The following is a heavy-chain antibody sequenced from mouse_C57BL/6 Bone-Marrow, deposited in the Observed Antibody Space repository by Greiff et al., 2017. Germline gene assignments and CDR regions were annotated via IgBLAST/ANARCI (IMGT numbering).Heavy chain of an antibody. CDR1: GYTFTSYW. CDR3: AREDYYGSSWYFDV. Sequence: QVQLQQSGAELVMPGASVKLSCKASGYTFTSYWMHWVKQRHGPGLEWIGEIDHSDSYTNYNQTFKGKSTLTVAKSASTAYMQLSSLTSDDSAVYYCAREDYYGSSWYFDVWGTGTTVTVSS. D-gene: IGHD1-1*01. CDR2: IDHSDSYT. V-gene: IGHV1-69*01. J-gene: IGHJ1*03.